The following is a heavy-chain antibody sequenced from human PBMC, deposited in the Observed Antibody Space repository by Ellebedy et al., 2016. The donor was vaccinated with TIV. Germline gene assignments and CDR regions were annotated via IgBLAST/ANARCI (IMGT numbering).Heavy chain of an antibody. J-gene: IGHJ4*02. CDR2: ISSSGSSI. Sequence: GESLKISCAASGFMFSSYEMNWVRQAPGKGLEWVSYISSSGSSIYYADSVKGRFTISRDKAKNSLYLQMNSLRAEDTAIYYCVRGDGETSERDLDYWGQGTLVTVSS. CDR1: GFMFSSYE. D-gene: IGHD1-26*01. V-gene: IGHV3-48*03. CDR3: VRGDGETSERDLDY.